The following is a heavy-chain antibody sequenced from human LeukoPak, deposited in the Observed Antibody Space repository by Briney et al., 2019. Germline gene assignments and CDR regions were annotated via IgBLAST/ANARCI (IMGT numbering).Heavy chain of an antibody. CDR2: IKSKTDGGTT. CDR1: VFTFSNAW. J-gene: IGHJ5*02. CDR3: TTDQSVTMIVAGSDLFHP. Sequence: GGSLRLLCAVCVFTFSNAWMRWVRQARGKGLEWVVRIKSKTDGGTTDYAATVNGKFTISRDDSKTTLYLKMNSLKTEDTAVYYCTTDQSVTMIVAGSDLFHPWGQGNLVTVSS. V-gene: IGHV3-15*01. D-gene: IGHD3-22*01.